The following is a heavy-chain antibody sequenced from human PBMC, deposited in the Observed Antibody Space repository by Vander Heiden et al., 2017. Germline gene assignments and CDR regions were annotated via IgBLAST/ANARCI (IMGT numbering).Heavy chain of an antibody. V-gene: IGHV4-39*01. Sequence: QFQLQESGPGLVKPSETLSLTCTVSGGPISGSSYYWGWIRQPPGKGLEWIGSIYYNTGKTYYKQSLNSRVSIFMDTSKNQFSLKLNSVTAEETDVYFCATTYYCSGSAMFSWFDPWGRVTLVTVSS. J-gene: IGHJ5*02. CDR3: ATTYYCSGSAMFSWFDP. D-gene: IGHD3-10*01. CDR1: GGPISGSSYY. CDR2: IYYNTGKT.